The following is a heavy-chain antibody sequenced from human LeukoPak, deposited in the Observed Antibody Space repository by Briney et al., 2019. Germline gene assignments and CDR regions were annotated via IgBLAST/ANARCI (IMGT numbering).Heavy chain of an antibody. CDR3: ARHSTGGYDYC. J-gene: IGHJ4*02. D-gene: IGHD3-3*01. CDR2: IYYSGST. V-gene: IGHV4-39*01. CDR1: GGSISISSYY. Sequence: SETLSLTCTVSGGSISISSYYWGWIRQPPGKGLEWIGIIYYSGSTYYNPSLKSRVTISVDTSKNQVSLKLSSVPAADTAVYYCARHSTGGYDYCWGQGTLVTVSS.